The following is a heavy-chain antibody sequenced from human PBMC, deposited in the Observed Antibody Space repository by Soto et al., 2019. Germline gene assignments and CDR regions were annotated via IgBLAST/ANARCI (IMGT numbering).Heavy chain of an antibody. CDR2: IYYSGST. Sequence: WTWIRQPPGKGLEWIGYIYYSGSTNYNPSLKSRVTISVDTSKNQFSLNLRSVTAADTAVYYCARGYNSGGYFWFDPWGQGTLVTVSS. V-gene: IGHV4-59*01. CDR3: ARGYNSGGYFWFDP. D-gene: IGHD6-19*01. J-gene: IGHJ5*02.